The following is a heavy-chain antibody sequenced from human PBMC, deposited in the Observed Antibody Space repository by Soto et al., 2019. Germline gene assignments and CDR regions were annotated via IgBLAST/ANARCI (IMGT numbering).Heavy chain of an antibody. CDR1: GYTFTGYY. D-gene: IGHD2-15*01. J-gene: IGHJ4*02. V-gene: IGHV1-2*02. Sequence: ASVKVSCKASGYTFTGYYMHWVRQAPGQGLEWMGWINPNSGGTNYAQKFQGRVTMTRDTSISTAYMELSRLRSDDTAVYYCARVYGYCSGGSCYARRLNDFDYWGQGTLVTVSS. CDR3: ARVYGYCSGGSCYARRLNDFDY. CDR2: INPNSGGT.